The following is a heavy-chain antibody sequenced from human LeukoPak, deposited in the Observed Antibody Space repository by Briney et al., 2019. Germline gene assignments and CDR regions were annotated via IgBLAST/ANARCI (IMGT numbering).Heavy chain of an antibody. CDR2: IYYRGST. V-gene: IGHV4-59*08. D-gene: IGHD2-2*02. J-gene: IGHJ4*02. Sequence: SETLSLTCTVSGGSISSYYWSWIRQPPGKGLEWIGYIYYRGSTNYNPSLKSRVTISVDTSKNQFSLKLSSVTAADTAVYYCARQPLGYCSSTSCYTGSFDYWGQGTLVTVSS. CDR3: ARQPLGYCSSTSCYTGSFDY. CDR1: GGSISSYY.